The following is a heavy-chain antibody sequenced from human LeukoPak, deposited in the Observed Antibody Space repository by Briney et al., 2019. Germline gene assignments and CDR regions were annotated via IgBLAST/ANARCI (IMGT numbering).Heavy chain of an antibody. CDR3: ARDGGWGSHVFGY. CDR1: GATFSSYA. Sequence: SVKVSCKASGATFSSYAISWVRQAPGQGLEWMGGIIPIFGTANYAQKFQGRVTITADESTSTAYMELSSLRSEDTAVYYCARDGGWGSHVFGYWGQGTLVTVSS. D-gene: IGHD3-10*01. CDR2: IIPIFGTA. J-gene: IGHJ4*02. V-gene: IGHV1-69*13.